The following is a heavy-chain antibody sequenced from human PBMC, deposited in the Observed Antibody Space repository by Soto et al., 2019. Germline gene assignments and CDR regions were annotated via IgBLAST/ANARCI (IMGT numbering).Heavy chain of an antibody. CDR3: ARPYYDFWSGSGWFDP. J-gene: IGHJ5*02. CDR1: GFTFSSYW. CDR2: IKQDGSEK. V-gene: IGHV3-7*03. D-gene: IGHD3-3*01. Sequence: PGGSLRLSCAASGFTFSSYWMSWVRQAPGKGLEWVANIKQDGSEKYYVDSVKGRFTISRDNAKNSLYLQMNSLRAEDTAVYYCARPYYDFWSGSGWFDPWGQGTLVTVSS.